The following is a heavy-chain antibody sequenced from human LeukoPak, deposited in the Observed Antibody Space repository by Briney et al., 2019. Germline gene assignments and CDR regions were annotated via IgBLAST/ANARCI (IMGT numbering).Heavy chain of an antibody. CDR1: GYSFTTYY. J-gene: IGHJ3*02. CDR3: ARPYSRSSIDGFDI. V-gene: IGHV1-2*02. D-gene: IGHD6-6*01. CDR2: INPDRGDS. Sequence: ASMRVSCKTSGYSFTTYYIVWVRQAPGQGLEWMGWINPDRGDSNFEQKFQGRISMTRDTPISTAYLELGSLTSDDTALYYCARPYSRSSIDGFDIWGQGTMVTVSS.